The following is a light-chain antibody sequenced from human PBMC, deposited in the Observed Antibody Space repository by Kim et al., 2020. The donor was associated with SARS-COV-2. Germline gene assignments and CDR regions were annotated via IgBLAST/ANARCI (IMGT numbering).Light chain of an antibody. Sequence: GQSITISCTGTSSDIGDYDYVSWYQQHPGKAPKLMIYDVSKRPSGISNRFSGTKSGNTASLTISGLHAEDEADYHCSSYTSSNTWVFGGGTQLTVL. V-gene: IGLV2-14*03. CDR1: SSDIGDYDY. CDR2: DVS. CDR3: SSYTSSNTWV. J-gene: IGLJ3*02.